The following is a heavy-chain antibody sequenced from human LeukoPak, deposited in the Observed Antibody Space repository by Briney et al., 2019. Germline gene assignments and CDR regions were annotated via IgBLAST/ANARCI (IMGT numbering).Heavy chain of an antibody. V-gene: IGHV1-18*01. CDR1: GYIFSSYG. J-gene: IGHJ6*03. Sequence: VASVKVSCKASGYIFSSYGISWVRQAPGQGLEWMGWISTYNDNTVYAQKFQGRVTLTTDTSTYTAYMELRSLRSDDTAVYYCARETGTVPFYNVLTGRQDFYYYYMDVWGKGTTVTVSS. CDR3: ARETGTVPFYNVLTGRQDFYYYYMDV. CDR2: ISTYNDNT. D-gene: IGHD3-9*01.